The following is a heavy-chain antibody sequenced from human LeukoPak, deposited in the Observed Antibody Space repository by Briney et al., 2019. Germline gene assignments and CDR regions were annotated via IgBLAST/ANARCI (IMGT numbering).Heavy chain of an antibody. CDR2: MNPNSGNT. V-gene: IGHV1-8*03. CDR1: VYTFTSYD. D-gene: IGHD2-15*01. Sequence: ASVKVSCKASVYTFTSYDINWVRQATGQGLEWMGWMNPNSGNTGYAQKFQGRVTITRNTSISTAYMELSSLRSEDTAVYYCARGRRYCSGGSCFYYFDYWGQGTLVTVSS. J-gene: IGHJ4*02. CDR3: ARGRRYCSGGSCFYYFDY.